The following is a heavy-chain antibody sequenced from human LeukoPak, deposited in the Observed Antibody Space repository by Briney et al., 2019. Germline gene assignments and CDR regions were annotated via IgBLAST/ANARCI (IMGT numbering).Heavy chain of an antibody. Sequence: ASVKVSCKASGYTFTSYGISWVRQAPGQGLEWMGWISAYNGNTNYAQKLQGRVTMTTDTSTSTAYMELRSLRSDDTAVYYCARDGNDFWSGYLLRDSDFDYWGQGTLVTVSS. J-gene: IGHJ4*02. V-gene: IGHV1-18*01. CDR3: ARDGNDFWSGYLLRDSDFDY. D-gene: IGHD3-3*01. CDR2: ISAYNGNT. CDR1: GYTFTSYG.